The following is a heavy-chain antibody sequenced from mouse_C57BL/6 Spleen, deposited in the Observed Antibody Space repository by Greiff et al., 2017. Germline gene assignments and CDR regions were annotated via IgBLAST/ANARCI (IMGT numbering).Heavy chain of an antibody. D-gene: IGHD4-1*02. CDR3: ARFNLYYFDY. CDR2: IDPSDSYT. V-gene: IGHV1-50*01. Sequence: VQLQQPGAELVKPGASVKLSCKASGYTFTSYWMQWVKQRPGQGLEWIGEIDPSDSYTNYNQKFKVKATLTVDTASSTAYMQLSSLTSEDSAVYYCARFNLYYFDYWGQGTTLTVSS. J-gene: IGHJ2*01. CDR1: GYTFTSYW.